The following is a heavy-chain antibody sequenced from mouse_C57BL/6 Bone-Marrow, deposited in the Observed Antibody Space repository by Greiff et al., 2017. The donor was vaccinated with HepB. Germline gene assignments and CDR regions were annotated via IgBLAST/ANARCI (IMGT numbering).Heavy chain of an antibody. CDR3: ARRYSNPWFAY. J-gene: IGHJ3*01. CDR2: IYPGDGDT. Sequence: QVQLQQSGPELVKPGASVKISCKASGYAFSSSWMNWVKQRPGKGLEWIGRIYPGDGDTNYNGKFKGKATLTADKSSSTAYMQLSSLTSEDSAVYFCARRYSNPWFAYWGQGTLVAVSA. D-gene: IGHD2-5*01. CDR1: GYAFSSSW. V-gene: IGHV1-82*01.